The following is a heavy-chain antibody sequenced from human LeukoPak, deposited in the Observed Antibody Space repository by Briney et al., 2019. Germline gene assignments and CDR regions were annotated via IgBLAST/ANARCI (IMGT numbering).Heavy chain of an antibody. D-gene: IGHD6-19*01. J-gene: IGHJ4*02. Sequence: GASVKVSCKASGYTFTGYYMHWLRQAPGQGLEWMGWINPNSGGTNYAQKFQGRVTMTRNTSLSTAYMELNSLRSEDTAVYYCARRTMWDASGWRSPDYWGQGTLVTVSS. CDR3: ARRTMWDASGWRSPDY. CDR1: GYTFTGYY. CDR2: INPNSGGT. V-gene: IGHV1-2*02.